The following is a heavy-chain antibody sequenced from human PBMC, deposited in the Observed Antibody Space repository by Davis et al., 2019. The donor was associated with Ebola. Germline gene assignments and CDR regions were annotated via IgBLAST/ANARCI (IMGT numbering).Heavy chain of an antibody. Sequence: PGGSLRLSCAASGFTVSSNYMSWVRQAPGKGLEWVSVIYSGGSTYYADSVKGRFTISRDNSKNTLYLQMNSLRAEDTAVYYCARGITMVRSGYFDYWGQGTLVTVSS. CDR2: IYSGGST. CDR1: GFTVSSNY. V-gene: IGHV3-53*01. D-gene: IGHD3-10*01. CDR3: ARGITMVRSGYFDY. J-gene: IGHJ4*02.